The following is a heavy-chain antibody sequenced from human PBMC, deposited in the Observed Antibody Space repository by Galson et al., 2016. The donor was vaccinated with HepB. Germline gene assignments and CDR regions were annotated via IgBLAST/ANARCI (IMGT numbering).Heavy chain of an antibody. CDR2: IWYDGSNK. CDR1: GFTFSSYA. CDR3: ARLGYRSTWFDY. J-gene: IGHJ5*01. V-gene: IGHV3-33*01. D-gene: IGHD6-13*01. Sequence: SLRLSCAASGFTFSSYAMHWVRQAPGKGLEWVAVIWYDGSNKYYVDSVKGRFTISRDNSKNTLYLQMSSLRADDTAVYFCARLGYRSTWFDYWGQGALVTVSS.